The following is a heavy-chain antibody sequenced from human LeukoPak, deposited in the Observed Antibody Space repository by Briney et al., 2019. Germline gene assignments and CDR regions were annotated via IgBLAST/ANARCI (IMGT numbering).Heavy chain of an antibody. CDR2: IYYSGST. Sequence: SETLSLKCNVSGGSISSHYWSWIRQPPGKGLEWMGYIYYSGSTNYNPSLKSRVTISVDTSNNQLSLKLSPVTAADTAVYYCARTRDGYNSASPFDSWGQGTLVTVSS. V-gene: IGHV4-59*11. CDR1: GGSISSHY. CDR3: ARTRDGYNSASPFDS. J-gene: IGHJ4*02. D-gene: IGHD5-24*01.